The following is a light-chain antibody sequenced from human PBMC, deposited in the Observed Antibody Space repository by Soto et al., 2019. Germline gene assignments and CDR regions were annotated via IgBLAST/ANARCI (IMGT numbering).Light chain of an antibody. CDR1: QSVSSN. V-gene: IGKV3-15*01. J-gene: IGKJ1*01. CDR2: GAS. Sequence: EIVMTQSPAPLSVSPGERATLSCRASQSVSSNLAWYQQKPGQAPRLLIYGASTRATGIPARFSGSGSGTEFTLTISSLQSEDYAVYYCHQYNNWPPCTFGHGTKV. CDR3: HQYNNWPPCT.